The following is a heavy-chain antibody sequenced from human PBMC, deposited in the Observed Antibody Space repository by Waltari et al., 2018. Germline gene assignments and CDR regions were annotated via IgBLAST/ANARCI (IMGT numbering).Heavy chain of an antibody. CDR1: GYTFKSYA. J-gene: IGHJ4*02. Sequence: VQLVQSETEVKKPGASVMVSCKTSGYTFKSYAFSWVRQATGQGLEWMGGVSGYNGDTFYAQNLQDRLTMTTETSTTTTYMELRNLRSDDTAIYYCARVSTNNGPGDLDYWGQGTLVTVSA. CDR3: ARVSTNNGPGDLDY. V-gene: IGHV1-18*01. CDR2: VSGYNGDT. D-gene: IGHD2-8*01.